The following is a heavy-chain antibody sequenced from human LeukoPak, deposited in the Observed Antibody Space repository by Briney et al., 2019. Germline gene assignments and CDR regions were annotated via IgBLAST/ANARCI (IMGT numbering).Heavy chain of an antibody. D-gene: IGHD2-8*02. CDR2: VNSDGSRT. J-gene: IGHJ5*02. V-gene: IGHV3-74*01. CDR1: KFSFSSYW. Sequence: PGGSLRLSCAASKFSFSSYWMHWVRQAPGKGLGWVSRVNSDGSRTNYADSVKGRFTISRDNAKSTLYLQMSSLRAEDTAVYYCARVLTGSWNWFDPWGQGTLVTVSS. CDR3: ARVLTGSWNWFDP.